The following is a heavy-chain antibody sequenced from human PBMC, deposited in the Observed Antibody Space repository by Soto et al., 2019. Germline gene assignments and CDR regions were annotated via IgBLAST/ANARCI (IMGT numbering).Heavy chain of an antibody. CDR2: IKGDGSET. CDR1: GFTFSSYW. Sequence: PGGSLRLSCAASGFTFSSYWMHWVRQAPGKGRVWVSRIKGDGSETNYADSVKGRFTISRDNAKNTLYLQLNSLRAEDTAVYYCLRGNSGYGNFDYWGQGTRVTVSS. J-gene: IGHJ4*02. CDR3: LRGNSGYGNFDY. V-gene: IGHV3-74*01. D-gene: IGHD5-12*01.